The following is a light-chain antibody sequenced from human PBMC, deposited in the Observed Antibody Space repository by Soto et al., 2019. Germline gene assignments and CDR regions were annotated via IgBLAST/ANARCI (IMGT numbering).Light chain of an antibody. Sequence: EIVLTQSPGTLSLSPGERATLSCRASQSVSSSYLAWYQQKPGQAPRLLIYGASSRATGIPDRFSGSGSGTGLTLTISRLEPEDFAVYHCQHYGSSQLTVGGGTKVDIK. CDR3: QHYGSSQLT. J-gene: IGKJ4*01. CDR1: QSVSSSY. CDR2: GAS. V-gene: IGKV3-20*01.